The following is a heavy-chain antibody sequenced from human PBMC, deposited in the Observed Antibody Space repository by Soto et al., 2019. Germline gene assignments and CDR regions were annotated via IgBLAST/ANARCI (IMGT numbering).Heavy chain of an antibody. CDR2: INHSGST. V-gene: IGHV4-34*01. Sequence: PSETLSLTCAVYGGSFSGYYWSWIRQPPGKGLEWIGEINHSGSTNYNPSLKSRVTISVDTSKNQFSLKLSSVTAADTAVYYCATGDDYYGSGSPGYWGQGTLVTVSS. J-gene: IGHJ4*02. D-gene: IGHD3-10*01. CDR1: GGSFSGYY. CDR3: ATGDDYYGSGSPGY.